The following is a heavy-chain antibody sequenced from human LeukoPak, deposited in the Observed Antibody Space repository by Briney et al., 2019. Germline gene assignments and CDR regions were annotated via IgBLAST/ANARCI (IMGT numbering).Heavy chain of an antibody. Sequence: GESLKISCKGSGYSFTSYWIGWVRQMPGKGLEWMGIIYPGASDTRYSPSFQGQVTISADKSISTAYLQWSSLKASDTAMYYCARHNQVSGYYYAPEDNWFDPWGQGTLVTVSS. V-gene: IGHV5-51*01. CDR2: IYPGASDT. CDR3: ARHNQVSGYYYAPEDNWFDP. CDR1: GYSFTSYW. J-gene: IGHJ5*02. D-gene: IGHD3-22*01.